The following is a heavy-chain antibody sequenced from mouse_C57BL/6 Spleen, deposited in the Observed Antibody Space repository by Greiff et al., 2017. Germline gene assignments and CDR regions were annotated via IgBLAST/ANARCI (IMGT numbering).Heavy chain of an antibody. J-gene: IGHJ1*03. Sequence: QVHVKQSGAELVRPGASVTLSCKASGYTFTDYEMHWVKQTPVHGLEWIGAIDPETGGTAYNQKFKGKAILTADKSSSTAYMELRSLTSEDSAVYYCTRGVYYSNSHWYFDVWGTGTTVTVSS. D-gene: IGHD2-5*01. CDR3: TRGVYYSNSHWYFDV. V-gene: IGHV1-15*01. CDR1: GYTFTDYE. CDR2: IDPETGGT.